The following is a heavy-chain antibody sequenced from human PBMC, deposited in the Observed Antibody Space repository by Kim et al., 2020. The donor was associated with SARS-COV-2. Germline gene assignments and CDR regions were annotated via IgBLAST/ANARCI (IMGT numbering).Heavy chain of an antibody. CDR3: ARDGDSSGYYYLPYWFDP. V-gene: IGHV1-2*06. CDR1: GYTFTGYY. D-gene: IGHD3-22*01. CDR2: INPNSGGT. J-gene: IGHJ5*02. Sequence: ASVKVSCKVSGYTFTGYYMHWVRQAPGQGLEWMGRINPNSGGTNYAQKFQGRVTMTRDTSISTAYMELSRLRSDDTAVYYCARDGDSSGYYYLPYWFDPWGQGTLVTVSS.